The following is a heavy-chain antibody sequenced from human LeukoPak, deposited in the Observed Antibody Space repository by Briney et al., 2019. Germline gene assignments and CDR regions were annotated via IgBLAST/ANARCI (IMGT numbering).Heavy chain of an antibody. CDR2: IYYSGST. Sequence: SQTLSLTCTVSGGSISSGGYYWSWIRQHPGKGLEWIGYIYYSGSTYYNPSLKSRVTISVDTSKNQFSLKLSSVTAADTAVYYCARARDSSAWNIGFDYWGQGTLVTVSS. J-gene: IGHJ4*02. CDR3: ARARDSSAWNIGFDY. CDR1: GGSISSGGYY. D-gene: IGHD6-19*01. V-gene: IGHV4-31*03.